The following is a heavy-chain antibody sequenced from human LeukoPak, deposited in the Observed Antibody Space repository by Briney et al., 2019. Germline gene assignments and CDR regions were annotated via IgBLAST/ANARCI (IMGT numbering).Heavy chain of an antibody. CDR2: IYYSGST. CDR1: GGSISSYY. Sequence: SETLSLTCTDSGGSISSYYWSWIRQPPGKGLEWIGYIYYSGSTNYNPSLKSRVTISVDTSKNQFSLKLSSVTAADTAVYYCARIYYGDNWFDPWGQGTLVTVSS. V-gene: IGHV4-59*01. CDR3: ARIYYGDNWFDP. D-gene: IGHD3-10*01. J-gene: IGHJ5*02.